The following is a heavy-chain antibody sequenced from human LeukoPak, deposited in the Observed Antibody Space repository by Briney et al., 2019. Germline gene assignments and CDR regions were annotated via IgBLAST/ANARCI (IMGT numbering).Heavy chain of an antibody. V-gene: IGHV4-4*07. D-gene: IGHD5-12*01. Sequence: SETLSHTCTVSGGSINSYYWSWIRQPAGEGLECIGRIYSSGSTGYNPSLKSRVTMSLDTSKNQFSLNLSSVTAADTAVYYCARVDIRTAFFDYWGQGTLVTVSS. CDR1: GGSINSYY. J-gene: IGHJ4*02. CDR2: IYSSGST. CDR3: ARVDIRTAFFDY.